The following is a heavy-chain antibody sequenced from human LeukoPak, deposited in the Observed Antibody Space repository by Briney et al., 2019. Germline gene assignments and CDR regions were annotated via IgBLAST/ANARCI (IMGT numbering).Heavy chain of an antibody. CDR3: ARVNAFIKDYYYYMDV. Sequence: PGGSLRLSCAASGFTFSDYYMSWIRQAPGKGLEWVSYISSSGSTIYYADSVKGRFTISRDNAKNSLYLQMNSLRAEDTAVYYCARVNAFIKDYYYYMDVWGKGTTVTISS. D-gene: IGHD3-16*02. CDR1: GFTFSDYY. CDR2: ISSSGSTI. J-gene: IGHJ6*03. V-gene: IGHV3-11*01.